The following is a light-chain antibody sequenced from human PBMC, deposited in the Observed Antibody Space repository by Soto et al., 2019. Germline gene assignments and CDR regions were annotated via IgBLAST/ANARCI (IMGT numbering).Light chain of an antibody. Sequence: DIQMTQSPSTLSGSVGARVPITCRARQTIISWLAWYPQNPGKAPQLLIYKASTLQSGVPSRFSGSGSSTEIFLTISSLQHDDFLAYYCRQHYSYSVAFGQGTKVDIK. CDR2: KAS. CDR1: QTIISW. V-gene: IGKV1-5*03. J-gene: IGKJ1*01. CDR3: RQHYSYSVA.